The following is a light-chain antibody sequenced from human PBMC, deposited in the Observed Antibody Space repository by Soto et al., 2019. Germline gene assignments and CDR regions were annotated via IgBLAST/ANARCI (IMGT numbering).Light chain of an antibody. CDR2: EGS. CDR1: SGDVGSYNL. CDR3: CSYAGSSTSLYV. Sequence: QSALTQPASVSGSPGQSITISCTGTSGDVGSYNLVSWYQQHPGKAPKLMIYEGSKRPSGVSNRFSGSKSGNTASLTISGLQAEDEADYYCCSYAGSSTSLYVFGTGTKVTVL. V-gene: IGLV2-23*01. J-gene: IGLJ1*01.